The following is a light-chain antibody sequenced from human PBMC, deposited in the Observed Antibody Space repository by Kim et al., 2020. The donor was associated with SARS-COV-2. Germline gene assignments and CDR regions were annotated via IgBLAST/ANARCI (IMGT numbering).Light chain of an antibody. CDR1: IPNTGAGYD. Sequence: QTRIVSRIGGIPNTGAGYDVHWYQHLPTTAPKLLIYSNGNRPSGVPDRFSGSKSGTSASLAITGLQAEDEADYYCQSYDSSLSGYVFGSGTKVTVL. CDR3: QSYDSSLSGYV. J-gene: IGLJ1*01. V-gene: IGLV1-40*01. CDR2: SNG.